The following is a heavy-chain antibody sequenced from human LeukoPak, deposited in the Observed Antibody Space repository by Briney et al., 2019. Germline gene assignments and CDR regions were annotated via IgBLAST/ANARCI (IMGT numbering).Heavy chain of an antibody. CDR3: ARGEAGYCSSTSCYVFRWFDP. CDR2: INHTGST. D-gene: IGHD2-2*01. Sequence: SETLSLTCAVYGGSFSGYYWSWIRQPPGKGLEWIGEINHTGSTNYNPSLKSRVTISVDTSKNQFSLKLSSVTAADTAMYYCARGEAGYCSSTSCYVFRWFDPWGQGPLVTVSS. V-gene: IGHV4-34*01. J-gene: IGHJ5*02. CDR1: GGSFSGYY.